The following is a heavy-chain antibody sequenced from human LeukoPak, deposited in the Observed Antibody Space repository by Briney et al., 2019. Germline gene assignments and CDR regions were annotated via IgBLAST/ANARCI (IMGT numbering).Heavy chain of an antibody. CDR1: GFTFSSYW. J-gene: IGHJ4*02. D-gene: IGHD5-18*01. CDR2: IKQDGSEK. Sequence: QPGGSLRLSCAAPGFTFSSYWMSWVRQAPGKGLEWVANIKQDGSEKYYVDSVKGRFTISRDNAKNSLYLQMNSLRAEDTAVYYCAKDYSYGHYYFDYWGQGTLVTVSS. V-gene: IGHV3-7*01. CDR3: AKDYSYGHYYFDY.